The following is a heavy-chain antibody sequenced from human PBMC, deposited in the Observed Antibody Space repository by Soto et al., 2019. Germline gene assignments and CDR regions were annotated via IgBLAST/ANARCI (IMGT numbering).Heavy chain of an antibody. J-gene: IGHJ4*02. D-gene: IGHD1-26*01. CDR2: IYFSGST. V-gene: IGHV4-31*03. Sequence: SETLSLTCTVSGASTNSGGYYWSWIRQLPGKGLEWIGYIYFSGSTYYNPSLESRVTISLDTSQNQFSLKLSSVTAADTAVYYRASGNAWEVLLAYWGQGTLVTVYS. CDR3: ASGNAWEVLLAY. CDR1: GASTNSGGYY.